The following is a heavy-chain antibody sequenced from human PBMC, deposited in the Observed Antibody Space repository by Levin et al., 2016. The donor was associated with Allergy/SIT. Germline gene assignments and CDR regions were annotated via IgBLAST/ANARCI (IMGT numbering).Heavy chain of an antibody. J-gene: IGHJ4*02. V-gene: IGHV1-24*01. D-gene: IGHD1-26*01. CDR3: AIRVGSYYWLSDDHGHFDY. Sequence: WVRQAPGQGLEWMGGFDPEDGETIYAQKFQGRVTMTEDTSTDTAYMELSSLRSEDTAVYYCAIRVGSYYWLSDDHGHFDYWGQGTLVTVSS. CDR2: FDPEDGET.